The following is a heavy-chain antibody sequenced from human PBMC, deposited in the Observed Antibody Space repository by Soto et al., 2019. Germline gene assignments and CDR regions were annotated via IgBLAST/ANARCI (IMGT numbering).Heavy chain of an antibody. Sequence: EVQLVESGGGLVQPGGSLRLSCAASGFTFSNYNMNWVRQAPGKGLEWVSYIRSSSTSIHYANSERGRFTISRDSARNSLYLQMNSLRDEDTAVYVCAREGITETPRVGFYYGRDVWGQGTTVTVSS. CDR1: GFTFSNYN. CDR2: IRSSSTSI. V-gene: IGHV3-48*02. J-gene: IGHJ6*02. D-gene: IGHD1-20*01. CDR3: AREGITETPRVGFYYGRDV.